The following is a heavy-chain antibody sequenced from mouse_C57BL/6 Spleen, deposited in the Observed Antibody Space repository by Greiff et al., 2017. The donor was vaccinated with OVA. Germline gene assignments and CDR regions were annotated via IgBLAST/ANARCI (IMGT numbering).Heavy chain of an antibody. V-gene: IGHV1-18*01. J-gene: IGHJ2*01. CDR1: GYTFTDYN. CDR2: INPNNGGT. CDR3: AREGYSNWGFDY. Sequence: DVKLVESGPELVKPGASVKIPCKASGYTFTDYNMDWVKQSHGKSLEWIGDINPNNGGTIYNQKFKGKATLTVDKSSSTAYMQLRSLTSEDTAVYYCAREGYSNWGFDYWGQGTTLTVSS. D-gene: IGHD2-5*01.